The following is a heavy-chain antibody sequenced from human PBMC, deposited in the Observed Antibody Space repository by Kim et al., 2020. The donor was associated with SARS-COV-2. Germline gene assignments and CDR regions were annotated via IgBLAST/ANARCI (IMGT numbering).Heavy chain of an antibody. J-gene: IGHJ4*02. Sequence: GGSLRLSCAASGFTFSSYAMSWVRQAPGKGLEWVSAISGSGGSTYYADSVKGRFTISRDNSKNTLYLQMNSLRAEDTAVYYCAKGDGDCSSTSCYFGFDYWGQGTLVTVSS. CDR3: AKGDGDCSSTSCYFGFDY. V-gene: IGHV3-23*01. CDR1: GFTFSSYA. D-gene: IGHD2-2*01. CDR2: ISGSGGST.